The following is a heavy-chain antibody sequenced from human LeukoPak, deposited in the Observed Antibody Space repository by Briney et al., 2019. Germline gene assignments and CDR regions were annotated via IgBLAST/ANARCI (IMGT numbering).Heavy chain of an antibody. Sequence: GGSLRLSCAASGFTFSSSWMHWVRQAPGKGLVWVSRINIDGSSTSYADSVKGRFTISRDNANNTLYLQMNSLRAEDTAVYYCARGDLDYGDYEPNALDIWGQGTMVTVSS. J-gene: IGHJ3*02. CDR1: GFTFSSSW. D-gene: IGHD4-17*01. CDR2: INIDGSST. V-gene: IGHV3-74*01. CDR3: ARGDLDYGDYEPNALDI.